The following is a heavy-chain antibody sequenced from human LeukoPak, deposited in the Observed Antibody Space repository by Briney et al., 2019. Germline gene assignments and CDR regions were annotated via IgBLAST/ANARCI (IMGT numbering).Heavy chain of an antibody. J-gene: IGHJ6*02. D-gene: IGHD2-2*01. V-gene: IGHV4-30-2*01. CDR2: INHSGST. CDR3: AREVVVVPAAIGRPYYYGSGSANARYYGMDV. Sequence: PSQTLSLTCTVSGGSISSGGYYWSWIRQPPGKGLEWIGEINHSGSTNYNPSLKSRVTISVDTSKNQFSLKLSSVTAADTAVYYCAREVVVVPAAIGRPYYYGSGSANARYYGMDVWGQGTTVTVSS. CDR1: GGSISSGGYY.